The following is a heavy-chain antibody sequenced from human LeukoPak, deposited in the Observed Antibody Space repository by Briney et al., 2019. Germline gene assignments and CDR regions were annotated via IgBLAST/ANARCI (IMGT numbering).Heavy chain of an antibody. Sequence: GGSLRLSCTASGFAFRSHAMNWVRQAPGKGLEWVSYISRSGSTIYYADSVKGRFTISRDNAKNSLYLQMNSLRAEDTAVYYCARRVIVVGLDYWGQGTLVTVSS. CDR1: GFAFRSHA. V-gene: IGHV3-48*03. CDR3: ARRVIVVGLDY. J-gene: IGHJ4*02. CDR2: ISRSGSTI. D-gene: IGHD3-22*01.